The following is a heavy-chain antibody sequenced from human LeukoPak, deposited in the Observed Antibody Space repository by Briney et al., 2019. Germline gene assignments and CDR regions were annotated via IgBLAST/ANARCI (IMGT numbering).Heavy chain of an antibody. Sequence: SGGSLRLSCAASGFTFSSYAMHWVRQAPGKGLEWVAVISYDGSNKYYADSVKGRFTISRDNSKNTLYLQMNSLRAEDTAVYYCARDRLGYCTNGVCRKGLSYWGQGTLVTVSS. CDR3: ARDRLGYCTNGVCRKGLSY. CDR1: GFTFSSYA. CDR2: ISYDGSNK. D-gene: IGHD2-8*01. V-gene: IGHV3-30-3*01. J-gene: IGHJ4*02.